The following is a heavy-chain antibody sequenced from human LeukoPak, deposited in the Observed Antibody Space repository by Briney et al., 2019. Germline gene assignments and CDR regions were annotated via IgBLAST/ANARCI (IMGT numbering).Heavy chain of an antibody. V-gene: IGHV3-33*01. CDR3: EGRRMSFGVDY. CDR2: IWYDGSNK. CDR1: GFTFSNYG. D-gene: IGHD1-26*01. Sequence: GGSLRLSCAASGFTFSNYGMHWVRQAPGKGLEWVAVIWYDGSNKYYADSVKGRFTISRDNSKNTLYLQMKSLRAEDTAVYYCEGRRMSFGVDYWGQGTLVTVSS. J-gene: IGHJ4*02.